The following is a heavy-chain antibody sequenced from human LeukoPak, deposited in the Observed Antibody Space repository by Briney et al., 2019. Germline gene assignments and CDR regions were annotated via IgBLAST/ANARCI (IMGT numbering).Heavy chain of an antibody. D-gene: IGHD2-15*01. V-gene: IGHV1-2*06. Sequence: ASVKVSCKASGYTFTGYYMHWLRQAPGQGLEWMGRINPNSGGSNYAQKFQGRVTMTRDTSISTAYMELSRLRSDDTAVYYCAREGYCSGGSCSWFDPWGQGTLVTVSS. CDR1: GYTFTGYY. CDR2: INPNSGGS. CDR3: AREGYCSGGSCSWFDP. J-gene: IGHJ5*02.